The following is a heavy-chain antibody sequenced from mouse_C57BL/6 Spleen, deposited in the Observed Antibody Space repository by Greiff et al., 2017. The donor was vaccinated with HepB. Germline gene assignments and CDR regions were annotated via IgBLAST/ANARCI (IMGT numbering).Heavy chain of an antibody. CDR3: ARSACLDY. CDR1: GYTFTSYW. Sequence: QVQLQQPGAELVKPGASVKLSCKASGYTFTSYWMQWVKQRPGQGLEWIGEIDPSDSYTNYNQKFKGKATLTVDTSSSTAYMQLSSLTSEDSAVYYWARSACLDYWGQGTTLTVSS. J-gene: IGHJ2*01. V-gene: IGHV1-50*01. CDR2: IDPSDSYT.